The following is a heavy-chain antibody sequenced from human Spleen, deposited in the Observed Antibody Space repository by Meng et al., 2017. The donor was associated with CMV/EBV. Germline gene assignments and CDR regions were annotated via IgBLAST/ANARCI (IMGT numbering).Heavy chain of an antibody. CDR2: IYWNDDK. Sequence: SGPTLVKPTQTLTLTCTFSGFSLSTNGVGVGWIRRPPGKALEWLALIYWNDDKRYSPSLKSRLTITKDTSKNQVVLRMTNMDPVDTATYYCAHRRVAIFETGMDVWGQGTTVTVSS. D-gene: IGHD3-3*01. J-gene: IGHJ6*02. CDR3: AHRRVAIFETGMDV. V-gene: IGHV2-5*01. CDR1: GFSLSTNGVG.